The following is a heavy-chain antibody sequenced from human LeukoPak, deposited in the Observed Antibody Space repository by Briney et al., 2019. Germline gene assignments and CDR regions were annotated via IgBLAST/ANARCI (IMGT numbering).Heavy chain of an antibody. V-gene: IGHV4-31*03. Sequence: PSETLSLTCTVSGGSISSGGYYWSWIRQHPGKGLEWIGYIYYSGSTYYNPSLKSRVTISADTSKNQYSLNLNSATAADTAVYYCARARSAAGNFDYWGRGTLVTVSS. D-gene: IGHD6-19*01. CDR2: IYYSGST. CDR3: ARARSAAGNFDY. CDR1: GGSISSGGYY. J-gene: IGHJ4*02.